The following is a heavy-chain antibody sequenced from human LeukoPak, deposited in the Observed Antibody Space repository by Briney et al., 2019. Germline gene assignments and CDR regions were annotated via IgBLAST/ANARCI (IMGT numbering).Heavy chain of an antibody. CDR3: ARPEVYGDYGVNDAFDI. J-gene: IGHJ3*02. Sequence: GGSLRLSCAASGFTFSSYSMHWVRQAPGKGLEWVSSISSSSSYIYYADSVKGRFTISRDNAKNSLYLQMNSPRAEDTAVYYCARPEVYGDYGVNDAFDIWGQGTMVTVSS. CDR1: GFTFSSYS. CDR2: ISSSSSYI. D-gene: IGHD4-17*01. V-gene: IGHV3-21*01.